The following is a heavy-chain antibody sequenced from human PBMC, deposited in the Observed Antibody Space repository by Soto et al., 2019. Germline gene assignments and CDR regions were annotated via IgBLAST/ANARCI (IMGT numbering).Heavy chain of an antibody. CDR3: ASHCISTSCYYYYGMDV. CDR2: IYYSGRT. CDR1: GGSVSSGSYY. V-gene: IGHV4-61*01. Sequence: QVQLQESGPGLVKPSETLSLTCTVSGGSVSSGSYYWSWIRQPPGKGLEWIGYIYYSGRTNYNPSLKSRVTISADTSKNPFSLKLSSVTAADTAVYYWASHCISTSCYYYYGMDVWGQGTTVTVSS. D-gene: IGHD2-2*01. J-gene: IGHJ6*02.